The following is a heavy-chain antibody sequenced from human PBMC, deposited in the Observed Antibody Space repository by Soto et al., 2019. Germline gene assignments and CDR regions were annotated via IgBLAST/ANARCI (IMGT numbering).Heavy chain of an antibody. CDR3: ARPIGSCNSICCWRAFET. CDR1: GYTFTSYG. D-gene: IGHD2-15*01. J-gene: IGHJ3*02. V-gene: IGHV1-3*01. CDR2: INAGTGDT. Sequence: QVQLVQSGAEVKKPGASVKVYCKASGYTFTSYGLHWVRQAPGQMLEWMGWINAGTGDTRASEKFQCRVTITRDTSATTAYMELRRLRSKDPAVDYWARPIGSCNSICCWRAFETWGQVTMGTVSS.